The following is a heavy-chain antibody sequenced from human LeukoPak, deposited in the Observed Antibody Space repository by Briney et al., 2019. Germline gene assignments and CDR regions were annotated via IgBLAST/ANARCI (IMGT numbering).Heavy chain of an antibody. Sequence: PGGSLRLSCAASGFTFSNLWMSWVRHAPGKGLKWVANIKQDGSEKYYVDSVKGRFTISRDNAQNSLYLQMNSLRAEDTAIYYCATSTAAAGTDWGQGTLVTVSS. V-gene: IGHV3-7*03. CDR3: ATSTAAAGTD. CDR2: IKQDGSEK. J-gene: IGHJ4*02. D-gene: IGHD6-13*01. CDR1: GFTFSNLW.